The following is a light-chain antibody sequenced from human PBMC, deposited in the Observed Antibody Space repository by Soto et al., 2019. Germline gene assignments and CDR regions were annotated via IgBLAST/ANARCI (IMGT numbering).Light chain of an antibody. CDR2: AAS. V-gene: IGKV1-39*01. J-gene: IGKJ4*01. CDR3: QESYSTPLT. CDR1: QNIRNY. Sequence: DIQMTQSPSSLSASVGDRVTITCRASQNIRNYLNWYQQKPGKAPNLLIYAASSLRTGVPSRFSGSGSGTDFTLTISSLQPDDFATYYCQESYSTPLTFGGGTKLDIK.